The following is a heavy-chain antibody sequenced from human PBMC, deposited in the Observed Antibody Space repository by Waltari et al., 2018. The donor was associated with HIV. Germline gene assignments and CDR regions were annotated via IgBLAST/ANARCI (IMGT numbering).Heavy chain of an antibody. CDR3: VKERGPFNGFDI. CDR1: GFTFSSYG. V-gene: IGHV3-33*06. CDR2: IWSDGYNK. Sequence: QVYLMESGGGVVQPGGSLKLSCAASGFTFSSYGMHWVRQAPGKGLEWVAVIWSDGYNKFYAESVRVRFTFSRDNSKYTLSLQMNSLRAEDTALYYCVKERGPFNGFDIWGQETMVTVSS. J-gene: IGHJ3*02. D-gene: IGHD3-16*01.